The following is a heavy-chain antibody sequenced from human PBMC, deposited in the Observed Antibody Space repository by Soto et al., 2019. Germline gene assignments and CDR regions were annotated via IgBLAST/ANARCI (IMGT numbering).Heavy chain of an antibody. CDR3: ASPSGQGHFYYGLDV. J-gene: IGHJ6*02. CDR2: IYPSDSHT. D-gene: IGHD3-10*01. Sequence: GESLKSSCKGSGYSFSNYWIGWVRQMHAKALEWMGVIYPSDSHTECSPSFQGQVTISADKSITTAYLQWSSLKASDTAIYYWASPSGQGHFYYGLDVWGQGTTVTVSS. V-gene: IGHV5-51*01. CDR1: GYSFSNYW.